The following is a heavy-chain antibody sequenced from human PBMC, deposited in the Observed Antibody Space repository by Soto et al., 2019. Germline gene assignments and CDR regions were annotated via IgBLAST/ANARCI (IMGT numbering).Heavy chain of an antibody. CDR2: LNEDGTQK. CDR3: ARVSRYGWAFDH. J-gene: IGHJ4*02. V-gene: IGHV3-7*01. Sequence: LRLSCAASEFSVRSYWMTWLRQAQGHGLKGLASLNEDGTQKASMVSVKGTFTISRDNTTDSVYMQMDRLRAGDTAVYFCARVSRYGWAFDHWGQGTLVTVSS. D-gene: IGHD5-18*01. CDR1: EFSVRSYW.